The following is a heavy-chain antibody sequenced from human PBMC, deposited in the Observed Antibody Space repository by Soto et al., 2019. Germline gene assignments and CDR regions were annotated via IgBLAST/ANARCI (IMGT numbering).Heavy chain of an antibody. V-gene: IGHV4-4*07. CDR1: GGSISSYY. Sequence: QVQLQESGPGLVKPSETLSLTCTVSGGSISSYYWSWIRQPAGKGLEWIGRIYTSGSTKYNPSLMSRVTMSVDTSKNQFSLKLSSVTAADTAVYYCARAITIFGVVTYSFDYWGQGTLVTVSS. CDR2: IYTSGST. D-gene: IGHD3-3*01. J-gene: IGHJ4*02. CDR3: ARAITIFGVVTYSFDY.